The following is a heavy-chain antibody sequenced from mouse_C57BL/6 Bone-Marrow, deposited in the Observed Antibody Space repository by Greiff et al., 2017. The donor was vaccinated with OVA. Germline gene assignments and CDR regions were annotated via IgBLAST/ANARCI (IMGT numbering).Heavy chain of an antibody. D-gene: IGHD2-13*01. V-gene: IGHV10-1*01. Sequence: EVQLVESGGGLVQPKGSLKLSCAASGFSFNTYAMNWVRPAPGKGLEWVARIRSKSNNYATYYADSVKDRFTISRDDSESMLYLQMNNLKTEDTAMYYCVRQGLRLAYWGQGTLVTVSA. CDR3: VRQGLRLAY. CDR2: IRSKSNNYAT. J-gene: IGHJ3*01. CDR1: GFSFNTYA.